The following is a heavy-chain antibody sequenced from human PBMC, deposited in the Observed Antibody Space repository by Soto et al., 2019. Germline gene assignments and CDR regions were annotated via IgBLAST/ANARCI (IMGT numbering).Heavy chain of an antibody. V-gene: IGHV1-69*13. CDR2: IIPIFGTA. CDR1: GGTFSSYA. CDR3: ASEECGGDCYLNDY. J-gene: IGHJ4*02. Sequence: SVKVSCKASGGTFSSYAISWVRQAPGQGLEWMGGIIPIFGTANYAQKFQGRVTITADESTSTAYMELSSLRSEDTAVYYCASEECGGDCYLNDYWGQGTLVTVSS. D-gene: IGHD2-21*02.